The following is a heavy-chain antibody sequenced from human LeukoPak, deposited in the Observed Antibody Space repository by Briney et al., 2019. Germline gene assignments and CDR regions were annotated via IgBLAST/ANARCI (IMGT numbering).Heavy chain of an antibody. Sequence: GESLKISCKTSGYSFTNYWIGWVRQMPGKGLEWMGIIYPGDAGTRYSPSFQGQVTISADKSITTAYLQWDSLKASDTAMYYCARHPWGIKVADYWGQGTLVTVSS. V-gene: IGHV5-51*01. CDR1: GYSFTNYW. D-gene: IGHD3-16*01. J-gene: IGHJ4*02. CDR3: ARHPWGIKVADY. CDR2: IYPGDAGT.